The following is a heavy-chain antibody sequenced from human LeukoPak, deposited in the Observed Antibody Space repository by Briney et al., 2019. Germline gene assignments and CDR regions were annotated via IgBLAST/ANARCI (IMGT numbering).Heavy chain of an antibody. CDR3: ARDGKRSVVAANWFDP. CDR1: GFDISSSA. V-gene: IGHV3-30*04. Sequence: GGSLRLSCAASGFDISSSAMHWVRQAPGKGLEWVAVISYDGSNKYYADSVKGRFTISRDNSKNTLYLQMNSLRAEDTAVYYCARDGKRSVVAANWFDPWGQGTLVTVSS. D-gene: IGHD2-15*01. J-gene: IGHJ5*02. CDR2: ISYDGSNK.